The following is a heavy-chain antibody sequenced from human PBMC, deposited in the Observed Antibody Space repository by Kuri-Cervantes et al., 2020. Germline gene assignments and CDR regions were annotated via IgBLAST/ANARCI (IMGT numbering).Heavy chain of an antibody. V-gene: IGHV4-59*10. Sequence: SETLSLTCAVYGGSFSGYYWNWIRQPAGKGLEWIGRIHTSGRTYYNPSLRSRVNISVDTSKNQFSLNLNSVTAADTAVYYCARYITTWKYFDPWGQGTLVTVSS. J-gene: IGHJ5*02. D-gene: IGHD1-1*01. CDR2: IHTSGRT. CDR1: GGSFSGYY. CDR3: ARYITTWKYFDP.